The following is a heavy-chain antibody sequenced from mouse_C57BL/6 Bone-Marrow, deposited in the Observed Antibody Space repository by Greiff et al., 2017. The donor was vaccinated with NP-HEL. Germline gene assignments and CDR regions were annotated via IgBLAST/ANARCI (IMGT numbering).Heavy chain of an antibody. Sequence: EVQVVESGPELVKPGASVKISCKASGYTFTDYYMNWVKQSHGKSLEWIGDINPNNGGTSYNQKFKGKATLTVDKSSSTAYMELRSLTSEDSAVYYCARASTVVAEGDAMDYWGQGTSVTVSS. J-gene: IGHJ4*01. CDR1: GYTFTDYY. CDR3: ARASTVVAEGDAMDY. V-gene: IGHV1-26*01. CDR2: INPNNGGT. D-gene: IGHD1-1*01.